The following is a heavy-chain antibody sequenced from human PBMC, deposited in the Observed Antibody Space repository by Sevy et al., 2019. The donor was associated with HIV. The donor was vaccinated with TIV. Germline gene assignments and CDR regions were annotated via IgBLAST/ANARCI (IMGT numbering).Heavy chain of an antibody. Sequence: GGSLRLSCAASGFTFSSYSMNWVRQAPGKGLERVSYISSSSSTMYYADSVKGRFTISRDNAKNSLYLQMNSLRAEDTAVYYCARFGVSGGGMDVWCQGTTVTVSS. V-gene: IGHV3-48*01. CDR2: ISSSSSTM. CDR1: GFTFSSYS. D-gene: IGHD3-16*01. J-gene: IGHJ6*02. CDR3: ARFGVSGGGMDV.